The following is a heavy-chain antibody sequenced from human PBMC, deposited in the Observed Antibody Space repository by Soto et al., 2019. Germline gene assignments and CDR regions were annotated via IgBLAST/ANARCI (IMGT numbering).Heavy chain of an antibody. CDR2: IKSKTDGWKT. Sequence: EVQLVESGGGLVKPGGSLRLSGAASGFTFSNAWMNWVRQAPGKGLEWVGRIKSKTDGWKTYYDSPVKCRFTISKYDSKNTLYMQMNSLKTADTAVYYCTTDRYFDWLCHLVGMDVWGQGTTFTFSS. J-gene: IGHJ6*02. CDR3: TTDRYFDWLCHLVGMDV. CDR1: GFTFSNAW. D-gene: IGHD3-9*01. V-gene: IGHV3-15*07.